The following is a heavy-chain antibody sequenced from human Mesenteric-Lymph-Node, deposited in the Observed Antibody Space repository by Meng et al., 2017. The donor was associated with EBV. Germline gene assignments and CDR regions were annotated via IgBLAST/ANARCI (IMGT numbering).Heavy chain of an antibody. CDR3: ARASVYGDYDNWFDP. J-gene: IGHJ5*02. CDR2: IYHSGST. CDR1: GGSNSNDVFS. V-gene: IGHV4-30-2*01. Sequence: ELGSGLLNPSHTLPLTVAVSGGSNSNDVFSWSWIRQPPGKGLEWIGYIYHSGSTYSNPSLKSRVTISVDRSKNQFSLKLNSVTAADTAVYYCARASVYGDYDNWFDPWGQGTLVTVSS. D-gene: IGHD4-17*01.